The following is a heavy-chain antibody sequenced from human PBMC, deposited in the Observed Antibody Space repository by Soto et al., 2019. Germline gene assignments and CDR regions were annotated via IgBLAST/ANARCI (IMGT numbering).Heavy chain of an antibody. V-gene: IGHV3-48*01. CDR3: AREASPLLPTAIDV. J-gene: IGHJ6*02. CDR2: IATSDTVR. Sequence: GGSLRLSCAASGLTLRDYSMNWVRQAPGKGLEWISYIATSDTVRSYAHSVQGRFIISRDNAKKSLFLEMHSLRGEDTAVYYCAREASPLLPTAIDVSCQGTTVTVSS. CDR1: GLTLRDYS.